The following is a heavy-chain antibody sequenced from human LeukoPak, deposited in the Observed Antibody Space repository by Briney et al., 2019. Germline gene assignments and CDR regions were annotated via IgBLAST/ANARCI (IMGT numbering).Heavy chain of an antibody. Sequence: PGGSLRLSCSASGFTFTDYYMSWIRQAPGKGLEWVSYISPSGTVIYYGDSVKGRFTISRDNAKKSLYLQMSSLTAEDTAIYYCARDHAYRADYWGQGTLVTVSS. CDR2: ISPSGTVI. V-gene: IGHV3-11*04. D-gene: IGHD2-2*01. CDR3: ARDHAYRADY. J-gene: IGHJ4*02. CDR1: GFTFTDYY.